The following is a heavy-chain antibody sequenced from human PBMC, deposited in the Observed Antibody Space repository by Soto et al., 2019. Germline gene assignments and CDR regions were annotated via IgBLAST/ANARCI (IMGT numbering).Heavy chain of an antibody. Sequence: GGSLRLSCAASGFTFSSYAMSWVRQAPGKGLEWVSAISGSGGSTYYADSVKGRFTISRDNSKNTLYLQMNSLRAEDTAVYYCAKTPRQYYYDSSGYVDYWGQGTLVTAPQ. CDR3: AKTPRQYYYDSSGYVDY. CDR2: ISGSGGST. J-gene: IGHJ4*02. D-gene: IGHD3-22*01. V-gene: IGHV3-23*01. CDR1: GFTFSSYA.